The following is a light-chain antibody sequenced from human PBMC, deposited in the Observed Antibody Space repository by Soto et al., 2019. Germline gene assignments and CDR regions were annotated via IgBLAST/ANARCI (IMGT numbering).Light chain of an antibody. CDR2: TNN. V-gene: IGLV1-51*01. CDR3: GTWDYSVTAFV. Sequence: QSVLTQPPSVSAAPGQKVTISCSGRTSNIVNNFVSWYRQLPGAAPQHLIHTNNKRPSGVSDRFSGSKSGSSATLGITGLQTGDEAHYYCGTWDYSVTAFVFGGGTKVTVL. CDR1: TSNIVNNF. J-gene: IGLJ2*01.